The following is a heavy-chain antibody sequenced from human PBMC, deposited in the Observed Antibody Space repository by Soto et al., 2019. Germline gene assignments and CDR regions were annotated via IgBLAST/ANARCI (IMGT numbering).Heavy chain of an antibody. CDR1: GFTFSSYG. J-gene: IGHJ4*02. CDR3: AKDRNSFGYDSFVH. Sequence: QVQLVESGGGVVQPGKSLRLSCAASGFTFSSYGMHWVRQAPGRGLEWVALPSSDGSSRFYADSVKGRFTISRDNSENTLYLQMNSLRNDDTAVYYCAKDRNSFGYDSFVHWGQGTLVTVSS. CDR2: PSSDGSSR. V-gene: IGHV3-30*18. D-gene: IGHD3-16*01.